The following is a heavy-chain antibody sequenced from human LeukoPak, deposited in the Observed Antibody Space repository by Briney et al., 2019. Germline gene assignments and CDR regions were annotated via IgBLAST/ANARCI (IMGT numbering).Heavy chain of an antibody. CDR1: GFTFGDYA. V-gene: IGHV3-9*01. Sequence: LRLSCAASGFTFGDYAMHWVRQAPGKGLEWVSGISWNSGSIGYADSVKGRFTISRDNAKNSLYLQMNSLRAEDTALYYCAKGRDKYQLLSKNWFDPWGQGTLVTVSS. CDR3: AKGRDKYQLLSKNWFDP. CDR2: ISWNSGSI. D-gene: IGHD2-2*01. J-gene: IGHJ5*02.